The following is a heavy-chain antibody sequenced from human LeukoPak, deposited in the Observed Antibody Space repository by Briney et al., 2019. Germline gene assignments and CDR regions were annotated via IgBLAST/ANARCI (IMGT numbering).Heavy chain of an antibody. D-gene: IGHD3-22*01. V-gene: IGHV3-23*01. CDR2: ISGSGGST. J-gene: IGHJ4*02. CDR3: AKDGVLPVTYYYDSSGFDY. CDR1: GFTFSSYA. Sequence: PGGSLRLSCAASGFTFSSYAMSWVRQAPGKGLEWVSAISGSGGSTYYADSVKGRFTISRDNSKNTLYLQMNSLRAEDTAVYYCAKDGVLPVTYYYDSSGFDYWGQGTLVTVSS.